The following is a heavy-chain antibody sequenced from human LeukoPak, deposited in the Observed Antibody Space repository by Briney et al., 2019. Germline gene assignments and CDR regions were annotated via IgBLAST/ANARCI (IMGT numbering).Heavy chain of an antibody. Sequence: PGGSLRLSCAASGFTFSSYSMNWVRQAPGKGLEWVSSISSSSSYIYYADSVKGRFTISRDNAKNSLYLQMNSLRAEDTAVYYCESDVTMIVVVSHAFDIWGQGTMVTVSS. CDR2: ISSSSSYI. D-gene: IGHD3-22*01. CDR1: GFTFSSYS. J-gene: IGHJ3*02. CDR3: ESDVTMIVVVSHAFDI. V-gene: IGHV3-21*01.